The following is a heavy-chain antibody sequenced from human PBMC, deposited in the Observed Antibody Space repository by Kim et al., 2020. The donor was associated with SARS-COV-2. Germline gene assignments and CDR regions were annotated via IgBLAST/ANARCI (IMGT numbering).Heavy chain of an antibody. J-gene: IGHJ5*02. CDR2: IYYSGST. Sequence: SETLSLTCTVSGGSISSYYWSWIRQPPGKGLEWIGYIYYSGSTNYNPSLKSRVTISVDTSKNQFSLKLSSVTAADTAVYYCARVGGGAKYNWFDPWGQGTLVTVSS. CDR1: GGSISSYY. D-gene: IGHD2-15*01. V-gene: IGHV4-59*01. CDR3: ARVGGGAKYNWFDP.